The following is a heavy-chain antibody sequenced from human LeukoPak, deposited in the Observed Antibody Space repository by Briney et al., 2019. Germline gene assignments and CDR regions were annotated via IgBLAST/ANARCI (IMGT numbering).Heavy chain of an antibody. V-gene: IGHV4-59*08. CDR2: ISYSGNT. D-gene: IGHD1-26*01. CDR3: ARLVGDAFDI. J-gene: IGHJ3*02. CDR1: GDSISAYS. Sequence: RPSETLSLTCTVSGDSISAYSWIWIRQPPGKGLECIGYISYSGNTNFNPSLQSRVTMSVATSKNQFSLKLSSVTAADTAVYYCARLVGDAFDIWGQGTMVTVSS.